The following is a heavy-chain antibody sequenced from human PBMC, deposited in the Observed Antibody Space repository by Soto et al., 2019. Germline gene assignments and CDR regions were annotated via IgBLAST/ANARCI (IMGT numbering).Heavy chain of an antibody. CDR2: VHSDGTTT. D-gene: IGHD1-26*01. Sequence: EVQLVESGGGLVQPGESLRLSCAASAFTFDYYWMHWVRQAPGKGLVWVSRVHSDGTTTTYADSVKGRFTISRDNARNTVYLQVCSLRAEDTAMYYCARGERGGFDLWGHGTVVTVSS. CDR3: ARGERGGFDL. J-gene: IGHJ3*01. V-gene: IGHV3-74*01. CDR1: AFTFDYYW.